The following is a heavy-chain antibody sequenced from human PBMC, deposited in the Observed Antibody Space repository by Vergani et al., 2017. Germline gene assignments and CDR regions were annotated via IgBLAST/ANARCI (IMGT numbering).Heavy chain of an antibody. CDR2: IHYSENT. CDR3: ASDTHSGQRADR. V-gene: IGHV4-59*11. D-gene: IGHD6-19*01. Sequence: QLHLQESGPGLVKSSETLSLTCSVSFDSIRNLYCNWIRQPPGKGLEWIGSIHYSENTNYNPSLKTRVTISVYTSKNQFSLTLTSVTAADTAVYYCASDTHSGQRADRWGQGILVTVTS. J-gene: IGHJ5*02. CDR1: FDSIRNLY.